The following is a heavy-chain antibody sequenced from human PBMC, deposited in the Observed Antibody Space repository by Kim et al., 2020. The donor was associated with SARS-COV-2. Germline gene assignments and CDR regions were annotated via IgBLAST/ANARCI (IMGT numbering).Heavy chain of an antibody. V-gene: IGHV3-30*18. J-gene: IGHJ6*02. Sequence: GESLKISCAASGFTFSSYGMHWVRQAPGKGLEWVAVISYDGSNKYYADSVKGRFTISRDNSKNTLYLQMNSLRAEDTAVYYCAKERRYCSGGSCYKYYYGMDVWGQGTTVTVSS. CDR1: GFTFSSYG. D-gene: IGHD2-15*01. CDR2: ISYDGSNK. CDR3: AKERRYCSGGSCYKYYYGMDV.